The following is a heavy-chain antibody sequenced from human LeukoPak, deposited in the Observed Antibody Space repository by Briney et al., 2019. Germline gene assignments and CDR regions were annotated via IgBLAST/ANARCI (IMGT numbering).Heavy chain of an antibody. V-gene: IGHV3-30*04. CDR1: GFTFSSYA. CDR3: AKDYGYYYDSSGPTPVGY. J-gene: IGHJ4*02. Sequence: PGGSLRLSCAASGFTFSSYAMHWVRQAPGKGLEWVAVISYDGSNKYYADSVKGRFTISRDNSKNTLYLQMNSLRAEDTAVYYCAKDYGYYYDSSGPTPVGYWGQGTLVTVSS. D-gene: IGHD3-22*01. CDR2: ISYDGSNK.